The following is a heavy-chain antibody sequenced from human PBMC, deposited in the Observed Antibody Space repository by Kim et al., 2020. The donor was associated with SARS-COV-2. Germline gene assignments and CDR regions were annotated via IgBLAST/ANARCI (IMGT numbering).Heavy chain of an antibody. D-gene: IGHD3-3*01. CDR2: IIPIFGTA. CDR3: ARSTIFGVVQGDYYYYGMDV. V-gene: IGHV1-69*13. CDR1: GGTFSSYA. J-gene: IGHJ6*02. Sequence: SVKVSCKASGGTFSSYAISWVRQAPGQGLEWMGGIIPIFGTANYAQKFQGRVTITADESTSTAYMELSSLRSEDTAVYYCARSTIFGVVQGDYYYYGMDVWGQGTTVTVSS.